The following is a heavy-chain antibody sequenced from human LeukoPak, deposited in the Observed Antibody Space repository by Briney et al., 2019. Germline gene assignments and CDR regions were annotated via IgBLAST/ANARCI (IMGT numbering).Heavy chain of an antibody. D-gene: IGHD2-15*01. Sequence: GGSLRLSCAASGFTFSSYGMHWVRQAPGKGLEWVAVIWYDGSNKYYADSVKGRFTISRDNSKNTLYLQMNSLRAEDTAVYYCARDPCSGGSCYYYYYGMDVWGQGTTVTVSS. CDR3: ARDPCSGGSCYYYYYGMDV. CDR2: IWYDGSNK. CDR1: GFTFSSYG. J-gene: IGHJ6*02. V-gene: IGHV3-33*01.